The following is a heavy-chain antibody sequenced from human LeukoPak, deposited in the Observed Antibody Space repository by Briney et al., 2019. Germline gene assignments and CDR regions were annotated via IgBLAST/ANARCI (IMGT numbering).Heavy chain of an antibody. J-gene: IGHJ6*02. CDR2: IWYDGSNK. Sequence: PGGSLRLSCAASGFTFSSYGMHWVRQAPGKGLEWVAVIWYDGSNKYYADSMKGRFTISRDNSKNTLYLQMNSLRAEDTAVYYCARDGFGVIRPNYYYYYGMDVWGQGTTVTVSS. D-gene: IGHD3-10*01. V-gene: IGHV3-33*01. CDR1: GFTFSSYG. CDR3: ARDGFGVIRPNYYYYYGMDV.